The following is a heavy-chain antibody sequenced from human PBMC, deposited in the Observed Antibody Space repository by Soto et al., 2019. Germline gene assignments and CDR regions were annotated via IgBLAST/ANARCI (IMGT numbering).Heavy chain of an antibody. CDR1: GFTFSSYS. Sequence: GGSLRLSCAASGFTFSSYSMNWVRQAPGKGLEWVSSISSSSSYIYYADSVKGRFTISRDNAKNSLYLQMNSLRAEDTAVYYCASGYYDSSGYYPNWFAPWGQGTLVPVSS. CDR3: ASGYYDSSGYYPNWFAP. J-gene: IGHJ5*02. CDR2: ISSSSSYI. D-gene: IGHD3-22*01. V-gene: IGHV3-21*01.